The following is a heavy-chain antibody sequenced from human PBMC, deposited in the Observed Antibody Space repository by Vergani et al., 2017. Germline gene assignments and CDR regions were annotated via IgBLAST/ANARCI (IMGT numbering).Heavy chain of an antibody. CDR3: AGPPDSGSYSYFDY. CDR2: ISYDGSNK. J-gene: IGHJ4*02. CDR1: GFTFSSYA. V-gene: IGHV3-30*04. Sequence: QVQLVESGGGVVQPGRSLRLSCAASGFTFSSYAMHWVRQAPGKGLEWVAVISYDGSNKYYADSVKGRFTISRDNSKNTLYLQMNSLRAEDTAVYYCAGPPDSGSYSYFDYWGQGTLVTVSS. D-gene: IGHD1-26*01.